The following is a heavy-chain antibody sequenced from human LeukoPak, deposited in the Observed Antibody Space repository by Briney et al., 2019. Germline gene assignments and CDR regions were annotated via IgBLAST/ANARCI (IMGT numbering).Heavy chain of an antibody. CDR3: QGASGWGSSGDS. D-gene: IGHD6-19*01. V-gene: IGHV3-7*01. Sequence: GGSLRLSCVASGFTFSSYWMSWVRQAPGRRLEWVANIKQDGSERYYVDSVEGRFTISRDNAKNSLYLQMNSLRVEDTAVYYCQGASGWGSSGDSWGQGTLVTVSS. J-gene: IGHJ5*01. CDR2: IKQDGSER. CDR1: GFTFSSYW.